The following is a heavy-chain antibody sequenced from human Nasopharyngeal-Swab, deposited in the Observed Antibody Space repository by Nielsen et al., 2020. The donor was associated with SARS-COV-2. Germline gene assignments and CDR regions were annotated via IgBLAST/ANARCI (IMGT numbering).Heavy chain of an antibody. Sequence: GESLKISCAASGFSLSSYEMNWVRKAPGKGLEWVSYIGSFGSTIYSDSVKGRITVSRDNAKNSLYLQMNSLRAEDTAVYYCARGDSSGLPQAVYGMDVWGQGTTVSVSS. D-gene: IGHD3-22*01. CDR2: IGSFGSTI. CDR1: GFSLSSYE. CDR3: ARGDSSGLPQAVYGMDV. V-gene: IGHV3-48*03. J-gene: IGHJ6*02.